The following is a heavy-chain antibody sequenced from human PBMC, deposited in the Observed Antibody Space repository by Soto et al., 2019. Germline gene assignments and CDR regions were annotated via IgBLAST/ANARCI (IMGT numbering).Heavy chain of an antibody. V-gene: IGHV2-5*02. D-gene: IGHD3-10*01. J-gene: IGHJ5*02. Sequence: QIPLKESGPTLVQPTQTLTLTCTFSGFSLSNTGAGVGWIPQPPEKALEWLALLYWDGNKRYSPSLESKFTIAKDTSKNQVVLTMSNMDPVDTATYYCVSGSFHNWFDHWGQGILVIVSS. CDR1: GFSLSNTGAG. CDR2: LYWDGNK. CDR3: VSGSFHNWFDH.